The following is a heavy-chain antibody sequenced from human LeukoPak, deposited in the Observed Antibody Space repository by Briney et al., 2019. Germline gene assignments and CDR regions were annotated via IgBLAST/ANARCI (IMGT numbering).Heavy chain of an antibody. V-gene: IGHV3-9*01. D-gene: IGHD6-19*01. J-gene: IGHJ6*02. Sequence: PGGSLRLSCAASGFTFDDYAMHWVRQAPGKGLEWVSGISWNSGSIGYADSVKGRFTISRDNAKNSLYLQMNSLRAEDTALYYCAKDFVGWHYGMDVWGQGTTVTVSS. CDR1: GFTFDDYA. CDR2: ISWNSGSI. CDR3: AKDFVGWHYGMDV.